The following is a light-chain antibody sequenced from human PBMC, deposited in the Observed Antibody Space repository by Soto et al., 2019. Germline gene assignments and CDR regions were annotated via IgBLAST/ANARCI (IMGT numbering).Light chain of an antibody. CDR3: SSYAASNNFSVV. Sequence: QSVLTQPPSASGSPGQSVTISCTGTSSDVGGYNYVSWYQQYPGRAPKLMIYEVTKRPSGVPDRFSGSKSGNTASLTVSGLQAEDEADYSCSSYAASNNFSVVFVGGTKLTVL. CDR1: SSDVGGYNY. J-gene: IGLJ3*02. CDR2: EVT. V-gene: IGLV2-8*01.